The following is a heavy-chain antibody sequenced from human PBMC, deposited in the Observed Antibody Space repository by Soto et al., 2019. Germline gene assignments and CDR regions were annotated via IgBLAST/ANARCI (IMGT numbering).Heavy chain of an antibody. D-gene: IGHD1-1*01. CDR3: ARVNDRFDY. CDR1: GYIFTSYG. J-gene: IGHJ4*02. Sequence: QVQLVQSGAEVKKPGVSMKVSCEASGYIFTSYGITWVRQAPGQGLEWMGWISGYTGNTNYAQNLQGRVTMTKDTSTRTAYMELRSLRSDDTAVYYCARVNDRFDYWGQGTLVTVSS. CDR2: ISGYTGNT. V-gene: IGHV1-18*04.